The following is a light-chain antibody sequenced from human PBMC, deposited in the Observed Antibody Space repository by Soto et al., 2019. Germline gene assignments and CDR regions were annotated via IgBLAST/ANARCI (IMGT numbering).Light chain of an antibody. V-gene: IGLV1-40*01. CDR1: SSNIGAGYD. CDR2: GNN. J-gene: IGLJ1*01. Sequence: QSVLTQPPSVSGAPGQRVSISCTGSSSNIGAGYDVHWYQQLPGTAPKLLIYGNNNRPSGVPDRFSGSKSGTSASLAITGLQAEDEAAYYCQSFESGLSSYVFGTGTKLTVL. CDR3: QSFESGLSSYV.